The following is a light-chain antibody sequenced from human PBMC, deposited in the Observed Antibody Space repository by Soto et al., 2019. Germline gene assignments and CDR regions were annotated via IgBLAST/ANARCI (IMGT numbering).Light chain of an antibody. J-gene: IGKJ2*01. CDR2: WAS. Sequence: DIVLTQSPDSLAVSLGERATINCKSSQSVLYSPNSKNYLAWYQQKPGQPPKLLIFWASSRESGVPDRFSGSGSGTDFTLTISSLHAEDVAVYYCHQYYLTPSTFGQGTKLEI. CDR1: QSVLYSPNSKNY. CDR3: HQYYLTPST. V-gene: IGKV4-1*01.